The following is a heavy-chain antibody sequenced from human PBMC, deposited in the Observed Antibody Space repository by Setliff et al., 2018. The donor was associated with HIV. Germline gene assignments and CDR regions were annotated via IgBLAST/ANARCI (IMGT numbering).Heavy chain of an antibody. V-gene: IGHV3-30-3*01. CDR3: ARVRYCGSTSCRKELDF. CDR2: VSYGGTNT. CDR1: GFTFSSYA. J-gene: IGHJ4*02. D-gene: IGHD2-2*01. Sequence: PGGSLRLSCAASGFTFSSYAMRWVRQAPGKGLEWVAVVSYGGTNTYYADSVKGRFIISRDDSESTLFLQMNSLRVDDTAVYYCARVRYCGSTSCRKELDFWGQGTLVTVSS.